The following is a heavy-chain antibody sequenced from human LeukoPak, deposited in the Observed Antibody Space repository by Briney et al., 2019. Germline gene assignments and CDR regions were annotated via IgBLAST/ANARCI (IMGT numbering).Heavy chain of an antibody. Sequence: SETLSLTCTVSGRSVSSNSNYWSWIRQPPGKGLEWIGYNSYFGSASYNPSLKSRVTISVDTTKNQFSLKLSSVTAADAAVYYCARDTPGGYDFWWFDPWGQGTLVTVSS. J-gene: IGHJ5*02. CDR1: GRSVSSNSNY. CDR3: ARDTPGGYDFWWFDP. D-gene: IGHD5-12*01. CDR2: NSYFGSA. V-gene: IGHV4-61*01.